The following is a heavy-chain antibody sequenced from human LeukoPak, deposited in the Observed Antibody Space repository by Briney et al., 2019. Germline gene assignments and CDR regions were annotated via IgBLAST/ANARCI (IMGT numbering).Heavy chain of an antibody. Sequence: PSETLSLTCTVSGGSISSSSYYWGWLRQPPGKGLEWIGSIYYSGSNYYNPSLKSRVTISVDTSKNQFSLKLSSVTAADTAVYYCASVKAAAFDYWGQGTLVTVSS. CDR1: GGSISSSSYY. CDR3: ASVKAAAFDY. V-gene: IGHV4-39*07. CDR2: IYYSGSN. J-gene: IGHJ4*02. D-gene: IGHD6-13*01.